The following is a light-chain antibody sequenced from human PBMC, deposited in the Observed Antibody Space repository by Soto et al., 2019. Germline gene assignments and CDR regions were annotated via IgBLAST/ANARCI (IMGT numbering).Light chain of an antibody. Sequence: QSALTQPRSVSGSPGQTVTISCTGASSDVGRYNYVSWYQQHPGKAPQLMVYDVSKRPSGVPDRFSGSKSGNTASLTIPGLHTEDEADYYCCSYAGRYTYVFGTRTQV. CDR3: CSYAGRYTYV. CDR2: DVS. V-gene: IGLV2-11*02. CDR1: SSDVGRYNY. J-gene: IGLJ1*01.